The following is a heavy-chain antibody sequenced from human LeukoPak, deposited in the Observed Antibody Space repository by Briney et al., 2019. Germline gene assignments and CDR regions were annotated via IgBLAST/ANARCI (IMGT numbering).Heavy chain of an antibody. J-gene: IGHJ5*02. CDR3: ARASLAATGSDP. Sequence: ASVKVSCKASGYTFTRYYMPWVRQAPGQGLEWMGWINPNSGGTNYAQKFQGRVTMTRDTSISTAYMELSRLRSDDTAVYYCARASLAATGSDPWGQGTLVTVSS. D-gene: IGHD2-15*01. CDR2: INPNSGGT. CDR1: GYTFTRYY. V-gene: IGHV1-2*02.